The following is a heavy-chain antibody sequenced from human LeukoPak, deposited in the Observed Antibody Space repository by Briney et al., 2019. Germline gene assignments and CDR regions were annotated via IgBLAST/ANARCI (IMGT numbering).Heavy chain of an antibody. Sequence: PSETLSLTCAVYGGSFSGYYWSWIRQPPGKGLEWIGEINHSGSTNYNPSLKSRVTISVDTSKNQFSLRLSSVTAADTAVYYCASRGSGSYNWFDPWGQGTLVTVSS. CDR2: INHSGST. J-gene: IGHJ5*02. CDR1: GGSFSGYY. D-gene: IGHD3-10*01. CDR3: ASRGSGSYNWFDP. V-gene: IGHV4-34*01.